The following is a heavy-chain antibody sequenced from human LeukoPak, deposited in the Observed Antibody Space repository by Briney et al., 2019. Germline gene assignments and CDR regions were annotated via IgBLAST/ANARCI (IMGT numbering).Heavy chain of an antibody. CDR1: GGSISSGGHY. CDR2: MYHNGRP. Sequence: SQTLSLTCTVSGGSISSGGHYWSWIRQQPGKGLESIAYMYHNGRPYYNPSFQSRVSISVDTSKNQFSLKLTSVTAADTAVYYCARVRWVTSFVESWGQGTQVTVSS. J-gene: IGHJ4*02. V-gene: IGHV4-31*03. D-gene: IGHD2-21*02. CDR3: ARVRWVTSFVES.